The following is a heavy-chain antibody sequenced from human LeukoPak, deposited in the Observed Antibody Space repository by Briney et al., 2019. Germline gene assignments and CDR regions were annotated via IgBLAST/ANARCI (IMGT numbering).Heavy chain of an antibody. Sequence: SETLSLTCTVSGGSISSSSYYWGWIRQPPGKGLEWIGSIYYSGSTYYNPSLKSRVTISVDTSKNQFSLKLSSVTAADTAVYYCARVAFLRKAFDIWGQGTMVTVSS. V-gene: IGHV4-39*01. CDR1: GGSISSSSYY. CDR3: ARVAFLRKAFDI. J-gene: IGHJ3*02. D-gene: IGHD2-21*01. CDR2: IYYSGST.